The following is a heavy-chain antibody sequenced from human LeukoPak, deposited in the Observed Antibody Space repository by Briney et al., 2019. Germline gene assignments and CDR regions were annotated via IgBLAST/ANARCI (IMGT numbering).Heavy chain of an antibody. CDR2: IYYSGST. Sequence: SETLPLTCTVSGGSISSYYWSWIRQPPGKGLEWIGYIYYSGSTNYNPSLKSRVTISVDTSKNQFSLKLSSVTAADTAVYYCARATYSSGWGTSDYWGQGTLVTVSS. V-gene: IGHV4-59*01. D-gene: IGHD6-19*01. CDR1: GGSISSYY. J-gene: IGHJ4*02. CDR3: ARATYSSGWGTSDY.